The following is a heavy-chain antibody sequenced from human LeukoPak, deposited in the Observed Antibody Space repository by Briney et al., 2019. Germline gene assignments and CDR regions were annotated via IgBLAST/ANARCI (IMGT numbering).Heavy chain of an antibody. V-gene: IGHV3-21*01. CDR2: ISVRSNYI. CDR1: GYTFSSYS. CDR3: VRLRRNSDTSGFYYYYDF. Sequence: GGSLRLSCVASGYTFSSYSINWVRHAPGKGLEWVSTISVRSNYIYYADSVRGRFSISRDDARDSLYLQMNSLRAEDTAVYFCVRLRRNSDTSGFYYYYDFWGQGTLVTVSS. D-gene: IGHD3-22*01. J-gene: IGHJ4*02.